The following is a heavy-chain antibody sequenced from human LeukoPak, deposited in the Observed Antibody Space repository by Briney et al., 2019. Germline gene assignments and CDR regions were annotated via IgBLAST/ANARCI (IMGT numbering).Heavy chain of an antibody. J-gene: IGHJ3*01. D-gene: IGHD1-26*01. CDR2: ISYSGST. CDR1: AASISGYY. CDR3: ARDRERAFDV. V-gene: IGHV4-59*01. Sequence: PSESLSPTRTVSAASISGYYSSCIRQPPGKGLEWIGYISYSGSTNYNPSLKSRVTISVDTSKNQFSLKLSAVTAADTAVYYCARDRERAFDVWGQGTLVTVSS.